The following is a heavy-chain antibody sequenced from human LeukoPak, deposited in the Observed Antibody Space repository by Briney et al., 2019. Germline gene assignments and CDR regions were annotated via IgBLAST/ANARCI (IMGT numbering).Heavy chain of an antibody. CDR1: GYSFSSYW. J-gene: IGHJ4*02. V-gene: IGHV5-51*01. Sequence: GESLKISCKGSGYSFSSYWIGWVRQVPGKGLEWMGIIYPGDSDTRYSPSFQGQVTISADKSISTAYLQWSSLKASDTAMYYCARQFKYYYGSGSYYPYYFDYWGQGTLVTVSS. CDR2: IYPGDSDT. CDR3: ARQFKYYYGSGSYYPYYFDY. D-gene: IGHD3-10*01.